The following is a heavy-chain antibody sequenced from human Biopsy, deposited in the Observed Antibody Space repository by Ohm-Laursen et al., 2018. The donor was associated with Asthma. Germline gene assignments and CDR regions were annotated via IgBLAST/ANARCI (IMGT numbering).Heavy chain of an antibody. J-gene: IGHJ4*02. D-gene: IGHD3-22*01. CDR3: ARGDSSNWSHYYFDY. V-gene: IGHV3-53*01. Sequence: SLRLSCAASGFAVSRDHMFWVRQAPGKGLEWVSVIYSGGTSHTADSVRGRFTISRDYSKNTLYLQMHSLRAEDTAVYYCARGDSSNWSHYYFDYWGEGTLVTVSS. CDR1: GFAVSRDH. CDR2: IYSGGTS.